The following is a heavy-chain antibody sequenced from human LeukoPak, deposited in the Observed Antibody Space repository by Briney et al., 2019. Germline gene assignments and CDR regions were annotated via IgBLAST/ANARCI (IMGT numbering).Heavy chain of an antibody. V-gene: IGHV3-53*01. Sequence: GGSLRLACAASGFTVSNNRLSWVRQAPGMGLEWVSTIYSDGNTYYPDSVEGRLTISRDGSKNTLYLQLNSLGTENTAIYYCVREREGSNSEHWGQGTLVTVSS. CDR2: IYSDGNT. J-gene: IGHJ1*01. D-gene: IGHD1-26*01. CDR3: VREREGSNSEH. CDR1: GFTVSNNR.